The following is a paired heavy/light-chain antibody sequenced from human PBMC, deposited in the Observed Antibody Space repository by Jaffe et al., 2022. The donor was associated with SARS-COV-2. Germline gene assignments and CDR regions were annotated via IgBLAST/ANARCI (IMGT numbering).Light chain of an antibody. CDR2: ATF. J-gene: IGKJ1*01. CDR1: QDIRND. Sequence: DIQMTQSPSSLSASVGDRVTITCRTSQDIRNDLGWYQQKPGKAPKRLIYATFTLQSGVPSRFSGSGSGTEFALTISSLQPEDFATYYCLQHTSYPLTFGQGTKVEIK. CDR3: LQHTSYPLT. V-gene: IGKV1-17*01.
Heavy chain of an antibody. V-gene: IGHV3-21*01. Sequence: EVQLVESGGGLVKPGGSLRLSCAASGFTFSRYSMNWVRQAPGKGLEWVSSIRSSTSDAYYADSVKGRFTISRDNAENSLFLQMNSLRAEDTAVYYCARDSHYDSSDHYYGDPLYYFDYWGQGTLVTVSS. D-gene: IGHD3-22*01. CDR3: ARDSHYDSSDHYYGDPLYYFDY. J-gene: IGHJ4*02. CDR1: GFTFSRYS. CDR2: IRSSTSDA.